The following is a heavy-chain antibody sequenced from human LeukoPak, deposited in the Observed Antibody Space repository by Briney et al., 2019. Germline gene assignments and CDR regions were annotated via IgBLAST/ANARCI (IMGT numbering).Heavy chain of an antibody. V-gene: IGHV3-23*01. D-gene: IGHD3-10*01. CDR1: GFTFNNYT. J-gene: IGHJ1*01. CDR2: ISGRGANS. Sequence: GGSLRLSCAASGFTFNNYTMTWVRQAPGKGLEWLSTISGRGANSYNADSVKGRFTISRDNSKNTLYLEMNSLRAEDTAVYYCARVSGRHLVPDYFQHWGQGTLVTVSS. CDR3: ARVSGRHLVPDYFQH.